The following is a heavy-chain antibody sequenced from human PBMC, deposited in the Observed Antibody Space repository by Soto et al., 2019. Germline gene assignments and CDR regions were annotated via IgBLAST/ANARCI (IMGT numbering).Heavy chain of an antibody. J-gene: IGHJ6*02. V-gene: IGHV5-51*01. CDR1: GYSFTSYW. Sequence: PGESLKISCKGSGYSFTSYWIGWVRQMPGKGLEWMGIIYPGDSDTRYSPSFQGQVTISADKSISTAHLQWSSLKASDTAMYYCARTAAAGKYYCGMDVWGHGTTVTVSS. D-gene: IGHD6-13*01. CDR3: ARTAAAGKYYCGMDV. CDR2: IYPGDSDT.